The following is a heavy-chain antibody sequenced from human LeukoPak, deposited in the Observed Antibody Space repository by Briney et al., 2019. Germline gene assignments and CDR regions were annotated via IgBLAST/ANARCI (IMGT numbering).Heavy chain of an antibody. CDR1: GFTFSSYS. J-gene: IGHJ3*02. D-gene: IGHD3-22*01. Sequence: GGSLRLSCAASGFTFSSYSMNWVRQAPGQGLEWMGWISAYNGNTNYAQKLQGRVTMTTDTSTSTAYMELRSLRSDDTAVYYCVVIDAFDIWGQGTMVTVSS. CDR3: VVIDAFDI. CDR2: ISAYNGNT. V-gene: IGHV1-18*01.